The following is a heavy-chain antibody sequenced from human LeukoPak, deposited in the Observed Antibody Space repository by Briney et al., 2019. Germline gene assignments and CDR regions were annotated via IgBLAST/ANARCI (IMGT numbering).Heavy chain of an antibody. V-gene: IGHV3-74*01. J-gene: IGHJ4*02. Sequence: PGGSLRLSCAASGFTFSSYWMNWVRQAPGKGLVWVSRIASDGSSTTYADSVKGRFSISRDNAKNTLYLQMNSLRAEDTAVYYCAKGGKWDVTPFDYWGQGTLVTVSS. CDR2: IASDGSST. D-gene: IGHD1-26*01. CDR1: GFTFSSYW. CDR3: AKGGKWDVTPFDY.